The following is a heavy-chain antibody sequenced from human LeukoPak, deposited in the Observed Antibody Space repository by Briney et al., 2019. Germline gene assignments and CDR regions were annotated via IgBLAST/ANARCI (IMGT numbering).Heavy chain of an antibody. CDR2: IFSSGAT. V-gene: IGHV4-59*08. CDR1: SGSLAIDY. D-gene: IGHD1-26*01. J-gene: IGHJ4*02. Sequence: SLSLTCTVASGSLAIDYSTWIRPLPEKGLGWIAYIFSSGATNYNPSLKSRVTMSVDTSKNQFSVRLSSVTAADAAVYYCARRAKNAYCFDYWGQGTLVTVSS. CDR3: ARRAKNAYCFDY.